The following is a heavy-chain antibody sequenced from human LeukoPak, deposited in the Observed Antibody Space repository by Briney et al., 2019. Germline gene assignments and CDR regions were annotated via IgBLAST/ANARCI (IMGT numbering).Heavy chain of an antibody. Sequence: GGSLRLSCASSGFTFSDNYMIWIRQAPGKGLEWVSYIDTSGSAMYYAVPVKGRFTISRDNARNSLYLQMNSLRAEDTAVYYCARARKGYYFDYWGHGTLVTVSS. CDR2: IDTSGSAM. J-gene: IGHJ4*01. CDR1: GFTFSDNY. CDR3: ARARKGYYFDY. D-gene: IGHD1-14*01. V-gene: IGHV3-11*04.